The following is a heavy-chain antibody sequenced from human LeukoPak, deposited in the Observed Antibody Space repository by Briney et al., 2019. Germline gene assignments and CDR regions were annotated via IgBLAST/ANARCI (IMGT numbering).Heavy chain of an antibody. CDR2: ISYDGSNK. Sequence: GRSLRLSCAASGFTFSSYGMHWVRQAPGKGLEWVAVISYDGSNKYYADSVKGRFTISRDNSKNTLYLQMSSLRAEDTAVYYCAKAGGSGSYSNWFDPWGQGTLVTVSS. CDR3: AKAGGSGSYSNWFDP. J-gene: IGHJ5*02. D-gene: IGHD3-10*01. V-gene: IGHV3-30*18. CDR1: GFTFSSYG.